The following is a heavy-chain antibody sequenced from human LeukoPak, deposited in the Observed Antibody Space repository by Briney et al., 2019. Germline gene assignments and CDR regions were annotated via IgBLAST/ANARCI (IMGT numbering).Heavy chain of an antibody. CDR3: ARDLPMIFGVASGQNGAFDI. J-gene: IGHJ3*02. CDR1: GFTFDDYA. V-gene: IGHV3-9*01. Sequence: PGGSLRLSCAASGFTFDDYAMHWVRQAPGKGLEWVSGISWNSGSIGYADSVKGRFTISRDNAKNSLYLQMNSLRAEDTAVYYCARDLPMIFGVASGQNGAFDIWGQGTMVTVSS. CDR2: ISWNSGSI. D-gene: IGHD3/OR15-3a*01.